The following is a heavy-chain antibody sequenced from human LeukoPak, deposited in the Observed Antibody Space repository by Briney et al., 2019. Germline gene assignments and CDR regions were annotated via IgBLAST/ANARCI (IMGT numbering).Heavy chain of an antibody. CDR1: GFTFSSYS. CDR3: AREGGDIVVPAAPFDY. J-gene: IGHJ4*02. CDR2: ISSSSSYI. D-gene: IGHD2-2*01. V-gene: IGHV3-21*01. Sequence: GGSLRLSCAASGFTFSSYSMNWVRQAPGKGLEWVSSISSSSSYIYYADSVKGRFTISRDNAKNSLYLQRNSLRAEDTAVYYCAREGGDIVVPAAPFDYSGQGTLVTVSS.